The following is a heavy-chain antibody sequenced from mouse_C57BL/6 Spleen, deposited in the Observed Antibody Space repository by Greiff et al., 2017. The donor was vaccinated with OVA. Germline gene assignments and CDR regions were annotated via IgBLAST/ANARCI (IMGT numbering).Heavy chain of an antibody. CDR1: GFSLTSYA. J-gene: IGHJ2*01. CDR2: IWTGGGT. D-gene: IGHD6-2*01. Sequence: QVQLKESGPGLVAPSQCLSITCTVSGFSLTSYAISWVRQPPGKGLEWLGVIWTGGGTNYYSAPNSRLSLSKDNSKSQVFLKMNRLQTDATARYYCAGNSETLSCYFDYWGQGTTLTVSS. CDR3: AGNSETLSCYFDY. V-gene: IGHV2-9-1*01.